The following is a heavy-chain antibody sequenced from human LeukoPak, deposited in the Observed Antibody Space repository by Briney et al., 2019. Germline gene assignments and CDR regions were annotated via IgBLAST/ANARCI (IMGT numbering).Heavy chain of an antibody. V-gene: IGHV3-23*01. D-gene: IGHD6-13*01. CDR3: ATARSYTNSWFFES. Sequence: GGSLRLSCAASGFTFSSYAMSWVRQAPGKGLEWVSTISGSGGSTFYADSVKGRFTISRDNSENTLYLQMNSLRADDTAVYYCATARSYTNSWFFESWGQGSLVSVSS. CDR1: GFTFSSYA. CDR2: ISGSGGST. J-gene: IGHJ4*02.